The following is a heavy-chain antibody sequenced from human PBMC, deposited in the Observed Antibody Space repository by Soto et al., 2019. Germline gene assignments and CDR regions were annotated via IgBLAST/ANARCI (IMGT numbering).Heavy chain of an antibody. D-gene: IGHD4-17*01. Sequence: GASVKVSCKASGYTFTSYGISWVRQAPGQGLEWMGWISAYDGNTNYAQKFQGRVTMTEDTSTDTAYMELSSLRSEDTAVYYCATRLTTVRPIYFQHWGQGTLVTVSS. J-gene: IGHJ1*01. CDR1: GYTFTSYG. CDR3: ATRLTTVRPIYFQH. V-gene: IGHV1-18*01. CDR2: ISAYDGNT.